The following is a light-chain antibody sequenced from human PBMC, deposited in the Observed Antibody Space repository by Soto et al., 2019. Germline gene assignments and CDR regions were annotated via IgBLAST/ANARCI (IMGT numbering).Light chain of an antibody. Sequence: AIQMTQSPPSLSASVGDRVTITCRASQGIRNDLAWYQQKPGTAPKLLIYGASYLQGGVPSRFRGSGSDTYFTLTISSLRPEDFATYYCLQDYNYPRTFGQGTTVGI. V-gene: IGKV1-6*02. CDR3: LQDYNYPRT. CDR1: QGIRND. J-gene: IGKJ1*01. CDR2: GAS.